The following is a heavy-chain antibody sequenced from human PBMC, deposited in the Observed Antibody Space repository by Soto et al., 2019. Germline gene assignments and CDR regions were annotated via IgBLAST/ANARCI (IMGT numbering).Heavy chain of an antibody. CDR1: GFTFSSYG. V-gene: IGHV3-30*18. D-gene: IGHD2-15*01. CDR2: ISYDGSNK. J-gene: IGHJ5*02. CDR3: AKALRAVAAAAPGWFDP. Sequence: QVQLVESGGGVVQPGRSLRLSCVASGFTFSSYGMHWVRQAPDKGLEWVAVISYDGSNKYYADSVKGRVTISRDNSRNTMYLQMNRLRPEDTAVYYCAKALRAVAAAAPGWFDPWGQGTLVTVSS.